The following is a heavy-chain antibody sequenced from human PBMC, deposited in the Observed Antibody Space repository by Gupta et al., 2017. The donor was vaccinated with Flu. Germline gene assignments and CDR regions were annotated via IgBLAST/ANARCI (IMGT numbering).Heavy chain of an antibody. CDR3: ARGGIVGAAAFYYFDY. Sequence: MHWVRQATGKGLEWVSAIGTAGDTSYPGSVKGRFTISRENAKNSLYLQMNSLRAGDTAVYYCARGGIVGAAAFYYFDYWGQGTLVTVSS. J-gene: IGHJ4*02. D-gene: IGHD1-26*01. V-gene: IGHV3-13*01. CDR2: IGTAGDT.